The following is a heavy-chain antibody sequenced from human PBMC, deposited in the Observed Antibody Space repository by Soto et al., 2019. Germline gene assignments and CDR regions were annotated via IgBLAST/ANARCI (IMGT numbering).Heavy chain of an antibody. Sequence: PGGSLRLSCAGSGFIFSNNGMHWVRQTPGKGLEWVAFMSYDGSDTFYADSVKGRFTISRDHSNNTLFLHMSNLRAEDTAMYYCTIVRVADSALDHWGQGTLVTVSS. V-gene: IGHV3-30*02. CDR3: TIVRVADSALDH. J-gene: IGHJ4*02. CDR2: MSYDGSDT. CDR1: GFIFSNNG. D-gene: IGHD3-10*02.